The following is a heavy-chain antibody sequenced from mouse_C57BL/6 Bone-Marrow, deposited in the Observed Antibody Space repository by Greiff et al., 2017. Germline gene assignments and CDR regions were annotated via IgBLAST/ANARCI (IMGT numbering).Heavy chain of an antibody. V-gene: IGHV1-64*01. CDR3: ATSDYDLPREYFDV. CDR2: IHPNSGST. D-gene: IGHD2-4*01. J-gene: IGHJ1*03. CDR1: GYTFTSYW. Sequence: QVQLQQPGAELVKPGASVKLSCKASGYTFTSYWMHWVKQRPGQGLEWIGMIHPNSGSTNYNEKFKSKATLTVDKSSSTAYMQLSSLTSEASAVYYWATSDYDLPREYFDVWGTGTTVTVSS.